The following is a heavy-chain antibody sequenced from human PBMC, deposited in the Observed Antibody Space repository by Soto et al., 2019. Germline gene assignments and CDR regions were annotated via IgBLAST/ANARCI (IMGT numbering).Heavy chain of an antibody. CDR2: ISSSGSTI. CDR3: ARGRKLGRFDY. V-gene: IGHV3-48*03. CDR1: GFTFSSYE. Sequence: GGTLRLSCAASGFTFSSYEMNWVRQAPGKGLEWVSYISSSGSTIYYADSVKGRFTISRDNAKNSLYLQMNSLRAEDTAVYYYARGRKLGRFDYWGQGTLVTVSS. D-gene: IGHD7-27*01. J-gene: IGHJ4*02.